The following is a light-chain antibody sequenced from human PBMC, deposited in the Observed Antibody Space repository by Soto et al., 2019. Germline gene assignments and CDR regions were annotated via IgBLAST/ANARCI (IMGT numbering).Light chain of an antibody. CDR1: QSITSW. CDR3: QQYHVYPWT. Sequence: DIQMTQSPSTLSTSVGDRVTITCRASQSITSWLAWYQQKPGKAPKLLIYKASTLESGVPSRFSGSGSETEFTLTISSLQPDDFATYYCQQYHVYPWTFGQGTRV. J-gene: IGKJ1*01. V-gene: IGKV1-5*03. CDR2: KAS.